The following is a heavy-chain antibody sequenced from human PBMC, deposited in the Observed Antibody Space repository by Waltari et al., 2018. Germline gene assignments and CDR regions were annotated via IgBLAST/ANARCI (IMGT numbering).Heavy chain of an antibody. CDR2: IHPNSGDT. D-gene: IGHD5-12*01. CDR1: Y. J-gene: IGHJ4*02. V-gene: IGHV1-2*02. Sequence: YRHWVRQAPGQGLEWMGWIHPNSGDTNYAQKFQGRVTMTGDTSINTAYIELSSLRSDDTAIYYCAKSRDGYNFFDYWGQGALVTVSS. CDR3: AKSRDGYNFFDY.